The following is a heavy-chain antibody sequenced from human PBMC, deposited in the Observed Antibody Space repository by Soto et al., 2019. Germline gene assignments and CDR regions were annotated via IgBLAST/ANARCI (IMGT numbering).Heavy chain of an antibody. V-gene: IGHV1-69*02. CDR2: LIPILGIA. CDR3: ARAFYGWYFDL. J-gene: IGHJ2*01. CDR1: GGTFSSYT. Sequence: QVQLVQSGAEVKKPGSSVKVSCKASGGTFSSYTISWVRQAPGQGLEWMGRLIPILGIANYAQKFQGRVTITADKSTSTAYMELSSLRSEDTAVYYCARAFYGWYFDLWGRGTLVTVSS. D-gene: IGHD4-17*01.